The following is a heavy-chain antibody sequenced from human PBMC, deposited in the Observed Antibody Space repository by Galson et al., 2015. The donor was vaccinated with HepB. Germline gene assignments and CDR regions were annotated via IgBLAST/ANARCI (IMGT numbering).Heavy chain of an antibody. CDR1: GYSFTNYW. CDR3: ARSKRPGSYYSPSGH. V-gene: IGHV5-51*01. J-gene: IGHJ4*02. Sequence: QSGAEVKKPGESLKISCKGSGYSFTNYWTAWVRQLPGKGLEWMGIIYPGDSDTRYSPSVQGQVTISADTSISTAYLQWSSLKASDTAMYYCARSKRPGSYYSPSGHWGQGTLVTVSS. D-gene: IGHD3-10*01. CDR2: IYPGDSDT.